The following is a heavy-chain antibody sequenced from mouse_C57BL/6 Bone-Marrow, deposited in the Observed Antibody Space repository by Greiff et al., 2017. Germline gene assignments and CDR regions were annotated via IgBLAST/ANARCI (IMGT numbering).Heavy chain of an antibody. CDR1: GYTFTDYE. V-gene: IGHV1-15*01. D-gene: IGHD1-1*01. CDR2: IDPETGGT. CDR3: TSGLITTVKGY. J-gene: IGHJ2*01. Sequence: QVQLKQSGAELVRPGASVTLSCKASGYTFTDYEMHWVKQTPVHGLEWIGAIDPETGGTAYNQKFKGKAILTADKSSSTAYMELRSLTSEDSAVYYCTSGLITTVKGYWGQGTTLTVSS.